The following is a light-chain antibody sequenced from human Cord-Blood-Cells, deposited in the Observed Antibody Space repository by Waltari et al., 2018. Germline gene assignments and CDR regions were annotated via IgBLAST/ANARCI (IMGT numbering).Light chain of an antibody. CDR2: EGS. CDR1: SSDVGSYNL. CDR3: CSYAGSSTYV. J-gene: IGLJ1*01. Sequence: QSALTQPASVSGSPGQSITISCTGTSSDVGSYNLVSWYQQHPGKAPKLMIYEGSKRPSGVSNRVSGSKSGNTASLTISGLQAEDEADYYCCSYAGSSTYVFGTGTKVTV. V-gene: IGLV2-23*01.